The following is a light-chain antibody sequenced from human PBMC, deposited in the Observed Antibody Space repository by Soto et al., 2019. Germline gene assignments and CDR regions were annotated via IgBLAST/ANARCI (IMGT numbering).Light chain of an antibody. CDR3: QQYSTFPRT. J-gene: IGKJ1*01. V-gene: IGKV1-5*01. CDR1: QSVSSN. CDR2: DAS. Sequence: TQSPGTLSLSPGERATLSCRASQSVSSNALARYQQKPGKAPRFLIYDASTLESGVPSRFSGSGSGTEFTLTISSLQPDDFATFYCQQYSTFPRTFGQGTKVDIK.